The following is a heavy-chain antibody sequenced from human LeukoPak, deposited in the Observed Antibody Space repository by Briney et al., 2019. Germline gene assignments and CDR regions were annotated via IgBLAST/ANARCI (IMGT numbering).Heavy chain of an antibody. D-gene: IGHD6-6*01. V-gene: IGHV1-18*01. J-gene: IGHJ4*02. CDR2: ISAYNGNT. CDR3: ARVLLPESIAARPADY. CDR1: GYTFTSYG. Sequence: ASVKVSCKASGYTFTSYGISWVRQAPGQGLEWMGWISAYNGNTNYAQKFQGRVTMTRDTSISTAYMELSRLRSDDTAVYYCARVLLPESIAARPADYWGQGTLVTVSS.